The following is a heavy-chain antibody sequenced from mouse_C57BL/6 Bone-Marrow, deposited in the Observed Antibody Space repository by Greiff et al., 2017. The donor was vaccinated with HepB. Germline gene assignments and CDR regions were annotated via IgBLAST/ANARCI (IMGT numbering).Heavy chain of an antibody. CDR3: ARGEGSYSNPYYYAMDY. Sequence: VQLQQPGAELVKPGASVKLSCKASGYTFTSYWMHWVKQRPGRGLEWIGRIDPNSGGTKYNEKFKSKATLTVDKPSSTAYMQLSSLTSEDCAVYYCARGEGSYSNPYYYAMDYWGQGTSVTVSS. D-gene: IGHD2-5*01. CDR2: IDPNSGGT. V-gene: IGHV1-72*01. CDR1: GYTFTSYW. J-gene: IGHJ4*01.